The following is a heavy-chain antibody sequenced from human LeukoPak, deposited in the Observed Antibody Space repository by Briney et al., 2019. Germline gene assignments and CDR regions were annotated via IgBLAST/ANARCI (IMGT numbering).Heavy chain of an antibody. D-gene: IGHD1-1*01. CDR2: ISSSSSYI. CDR1: GFTFSSYS. CDR3: ARGLQLVRGYFDY. Sequence: GGSLRLSCAASGFTFSSYSMNWLRQAPGKGLEWVSSISSSSSYIYYADSVKGRFTISRDNAKNSLYLQMNSLRAEDTAVYYCARGLQLVRGYFDYWGQGTLVTVSS. V-gene: IGHV3-21*01. J-gene: IGHJ4*02.